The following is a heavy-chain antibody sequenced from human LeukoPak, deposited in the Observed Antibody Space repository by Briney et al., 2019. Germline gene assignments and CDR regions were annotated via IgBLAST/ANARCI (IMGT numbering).Heavy chain of an antibody. J-gene: IGHJ1*01. D-gene: IGHD3-22*01. Sequence: SETLSLTCSVSGGSISSSSYYWGWIRQPPGKGLEWIGEIYYSGRAYYNSSLKSRLTISVDTSWNQFSLTLSSVTAADTGVYYSARRRYYDSTGYLDWGQGTLVSAST. CDR1: GGSISSSSYY. CDR2: IYYSGRA. V-gene: IGHV4-39*01. CDR3: ARRRYYDSTGYLD.